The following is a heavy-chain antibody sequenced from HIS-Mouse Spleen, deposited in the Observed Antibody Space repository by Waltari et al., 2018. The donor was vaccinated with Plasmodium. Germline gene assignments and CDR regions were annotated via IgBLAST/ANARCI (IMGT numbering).Heavy chain of an antibody. CDR3: AGEGGYCSGGSCYSGQGFDI. CDR1: GFTFSSYA. D-gene: IGHD2-15*01. CDR2: ISYDGSNK. V-gene: IGHV3-30-3*01. Sequence: QVQLVESGGGVVQPGRSLRLSCAASGFTFSSYAMHWVCQAPGKGLEWVAVISYDGSNKYYADSVKGRFTISRDNSKNTLYLQMNSLRAEDTAVYYCAGEGGYCSGGSCYSGQGFDIWGQGTMVTVSS. J-gene: IGHJ3*02.